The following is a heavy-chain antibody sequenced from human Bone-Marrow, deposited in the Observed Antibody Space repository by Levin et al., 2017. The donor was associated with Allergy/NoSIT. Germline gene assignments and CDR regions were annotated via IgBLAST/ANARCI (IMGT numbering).Heavy chain of an antibody. Sequence: TSETLSLTCAVYGGSFSGYYWSWIRQPPGKGLEWIGGINQSGSTNYNPSLKSRVTLSLDTSKNQFSLKLSSVTAADTAVYYCARGRLRINWFDPWGQGTLVTVSS. J-gene: IGHJ5*02. D-gene: IGHD4-17*01. V-gene: IGHV4-34*01. CDR2: INQSGST. CDR3: ARGRLRINWFDP. CDR1: GGSFSGYY.